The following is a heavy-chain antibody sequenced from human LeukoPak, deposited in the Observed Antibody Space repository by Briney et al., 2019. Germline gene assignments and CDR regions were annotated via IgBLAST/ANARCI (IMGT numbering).Heavy chain of an antibody. D-gene: IGHD4-23*01. J-gene: IGHJ4*02. CDR3: ARGGNWYHFDY. CDR1: GGSLSSYY. CDR2: IYTSGSS. Sequence: SETLSLTCTVSGGSLSSYYWSWIRQPPGKGLEWIGYIYTSGSSNYNPSLKSRVSISLDTSMNQFSLKLSSVTAADTAVYFCARGGNWYHFDYWGQGSLVTVSS. V-gene: IGHV4-4*09.